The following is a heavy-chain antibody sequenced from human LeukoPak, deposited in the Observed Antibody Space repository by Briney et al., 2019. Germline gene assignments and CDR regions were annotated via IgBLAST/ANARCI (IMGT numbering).Heavy chain of an antibody. Sequence: GGSLRLSCEASGFTFGNYAMNWVRQAPGKGLEWVSTISGTGSSTYYADSAKGRFTVSRDNSKDTLFLQLNSLTAADTAMYFCAKASVAIPQYCNSWGQGTLVTVSS. J-gene: IGHJ5*02. V-gene: IGHV3-23*01. D-gene: IGHD2-2*02. CDR3: AKASVAIPQYCNS. CDR2: ISGTGSST. CDR1: GFTFGNYA.